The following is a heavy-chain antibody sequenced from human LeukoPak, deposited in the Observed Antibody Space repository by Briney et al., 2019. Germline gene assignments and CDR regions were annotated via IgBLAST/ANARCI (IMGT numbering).Heavy chain of an antibody. CDR3: ARSLKRMVRGVIIGY. CDR2: MNPNSGNT. D-gene: IGHD3-10*01. J-gene: IGHJ4*02. V-gene: IGHV1-8*01. Sequence: ASVKVSCKTSGYTFTSYDINWVRQATGQGLEWMGWMNPNSGNTGYAQKFQGRVTMTRDTSISTAYMELSSLRSEDTAVYYCARSLKRMVRGVIIGYWGQGTLVTVSS. CDR1: GYTFTSYD.